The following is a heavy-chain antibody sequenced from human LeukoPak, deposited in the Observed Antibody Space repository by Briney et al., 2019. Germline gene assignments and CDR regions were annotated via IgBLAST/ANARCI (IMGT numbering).Heavy chain of an antibody. CDR1: GGSISSHY. J-gene: IGHJ4*02. D-gene: IGHD3-10*01. Sequence: SETLSLTCTVSGGSISSHYWSWIRQPPGKGLEWIGYIYSSGKTNYNPSLKSRVTISVDTSKNQFSLKLSSVTAADTAVYFCARGITMVRGVPYYFDYWGQGTLVTVSS. CDR3: ARGITMVRGVPYYFDY. CDR2: IYSSGKT. V-gene: IGHV4-59*11.